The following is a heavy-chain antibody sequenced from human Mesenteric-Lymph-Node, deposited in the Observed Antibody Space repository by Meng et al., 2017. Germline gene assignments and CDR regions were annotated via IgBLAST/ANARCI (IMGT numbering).Heavy chain of an antibody. CDR2: INPNSGGT. J-gene: IGHJ4*02. V-gene: IGHV1-2*06. CDR3: AREEGPSSSWYVDY. CDR1: GYTFTGYY. D-gene: IGHD6-13*01. Sequence: QVQLVQSGAEVKKPGASVKVSCKASGYTFTGYYMHWVRQSPGQGLEWMGRINPNSGGTNYAQKFQGRVTMTRDTSISTAYMELSRLRSDDTAVYYCAREEGPSSSWYVDYWGQGTLVTVSS.